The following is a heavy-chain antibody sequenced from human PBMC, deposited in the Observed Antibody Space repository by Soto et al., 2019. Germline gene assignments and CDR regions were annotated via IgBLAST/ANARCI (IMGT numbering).Heavy chain of an antibody. Sequence: QVQLVQSGAEVKKPGASVKVSCKASGNTFTSYYMHWVRQAPGQGLEWMGIINPRGGSTSYAQKFQGRVTMTRYTSTSTVYMELSSLRPEDTAVYYCARDGYYYGSGSYVSGMDVWGQGTTVTVSS. CDR3: ARDGYYYGSGSYVSGMDV. V-gene: IGHV1-46*01. CDR2: INPRGGST. D-gene: IGHD3-10*01. J-gene: IGHJ6*02. CDR1: GNTFTSYY.